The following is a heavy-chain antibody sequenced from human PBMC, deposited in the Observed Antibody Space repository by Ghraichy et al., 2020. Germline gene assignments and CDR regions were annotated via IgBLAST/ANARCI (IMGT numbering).Heavy chain of an antibody. J-gene: IGHJ4*02. Sequence: LSHTCAASGFSFSSYSMNWVRQAPGKGLEWVSYISTSGSTIYYADSVKGRFTISRDSAKNSLYLQMNSLRDEDTAVYYCARDEGSFDYWGQGTLVTVSS. CDR1: GFSFSSYS. V-gene: IGHV3-48*02. D-gene: IGHD3-10*01. CDR3: ARDEGSFDY. CDR2: ISTSGSTI.